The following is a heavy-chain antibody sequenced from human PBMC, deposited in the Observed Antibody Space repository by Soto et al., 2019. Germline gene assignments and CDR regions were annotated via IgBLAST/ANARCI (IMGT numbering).Heavy chain of an antibody. D-gene: IGHD6-13*01. Sequence: QVQLQESGPGLVKPSQILSLTCTVSGGSISSGGFYWNWIRQHPGKGLEWIGYIYYSGSAYYNPSLKSPVTVSTGTSTKPFSRPLTSVTASATAVYSCARSVVGRAGDPRDALEIWGQGTMVIVSS. CDR3: ARSVVGRAGDPRDALEI. CDR1: GGSISSGGFY. CDR2: IYYSGSA. V-gene: IGHV4-31*01. J-gene: IGHJ3*02.